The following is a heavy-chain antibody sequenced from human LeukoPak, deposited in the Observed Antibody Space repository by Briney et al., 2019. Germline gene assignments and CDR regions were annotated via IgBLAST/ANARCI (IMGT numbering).Heavy chain of an antibody. Sequence: PGGSLRLSCAASGXIVSSSYRTWVRQAPGKGLEWVSIIYSGGSTYYADSVKGRFTVSRDNSKNTLYLQMNSLRVEDTAVYYCAREDPYYGVDVWGQGTTATVSS. J-gene: IGHJ6*01. V-gene: IGHV3-53*01. CDR3: AREDPYYGVDV. CDR1: GXIVSSSY. CDR2: IYSGGST.